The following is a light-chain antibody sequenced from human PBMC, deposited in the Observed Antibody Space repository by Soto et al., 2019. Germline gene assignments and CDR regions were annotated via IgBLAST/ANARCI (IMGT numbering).Light chain of an antibody. CDR1: QSVSSN. J-gene: IGKJ1*01. V-gene: IGKV3-15*01. Sequence: EIVMPQSPATLSVSPGERATLSCRASQSVSSNLAWYQQKPGQAPRLLIYGASTRATGIPAGFSGSGYGTEFPLTISILPSKDFAVYYCQQYNSWPPWTFGQGTKVEIK. CDR3: QQYNSWPPWT. CDR2: GAS.